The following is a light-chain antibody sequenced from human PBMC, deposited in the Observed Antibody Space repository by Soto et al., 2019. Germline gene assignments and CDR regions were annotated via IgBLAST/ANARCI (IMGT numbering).Light chain of an antibody. Sequence: EIVMTQSPATLSVSPGERATLSCRASQSVSSDLAWYHQKPGQAPRLLIYGASTRDTGIPARFSGSGSGTEFTLTINSLQSEDFAVYYCQQYNNWPRTFGQGTKVEIK. CDR2: GAS. J-gene: IGKJ1*01. CDR3: QQYNNWPRT. V-gene: IGKV3-15*01. CDR1: QSVSSD.